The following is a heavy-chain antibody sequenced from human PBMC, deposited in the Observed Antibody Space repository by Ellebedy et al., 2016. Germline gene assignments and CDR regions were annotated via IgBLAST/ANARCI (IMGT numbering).Heavy chain of an antibody. Sequence: ASVKVSCKASGGTFSSYAISWVRQAPGQGLEWMGWISAYNGNTNYAQKLQGRVTMTTDTSTSTAYMELRSLRSDDTAVYYCARDMGTTVTTDYWGQGTLVTVSS. D-gene: IGHD4-17*01. CDR2: ISAYNGNT. J-gene: IGHJ4*02. V-gene: IGHV1-18*01. CDR1: GGTFSSYA. CDR3: ARDMGTTVTTDY.